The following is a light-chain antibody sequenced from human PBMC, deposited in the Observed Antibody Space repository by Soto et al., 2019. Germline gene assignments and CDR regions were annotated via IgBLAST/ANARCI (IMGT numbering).Light chain of an antibody. CDR2: SDN. CDR3: EAWDVSLVV. CDR1: SSNIGTNT. Sequence: QSVLTQPPSASGTPGQRGTISCSGSSSNIGTNTVIWYQQLPGAAPRLLIYSDNQRPSGVPDRLSGSKSGTSASLAISGLQSEDEADYYCEAWDVSLVVFGGGTKLTVL. V-gene: IGLV1-44*01. J-gene: IGLJ2*01.